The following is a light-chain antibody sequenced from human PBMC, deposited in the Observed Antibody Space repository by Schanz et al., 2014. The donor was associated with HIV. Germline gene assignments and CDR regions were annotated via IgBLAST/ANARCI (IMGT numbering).Light chain of an antibody. J-gene: IGKJ1*01. CDR3: QQSYSTSWT. CDR2: AAS. Sequence: DIQMTQSPSSLSASVGDRVTITCRASQSISSYLNWYQQKPGRAPKLLIYAASSLQSGVPSRFSGSGSGTDFTLTINTLQPEDFATYYCQQSYSTSWTFGQGTKVKIK. CDR1: QSISSY. V-gene: IGKV1-39*01.